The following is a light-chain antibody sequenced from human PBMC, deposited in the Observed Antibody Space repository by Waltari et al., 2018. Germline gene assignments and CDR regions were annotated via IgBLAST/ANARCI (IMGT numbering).Light chain of an antibody. CDR2: RAS. V-gene: IGKV3-15*01. J-gene: IGKJ4*01. CDR3: QQYNNWPLT. Sequence: EIVMTQSPATLSVSPGERATLSCRASQSVSSNLAWYQQKPGQAPRLLIYRASTRATDIPDRFSGSGSGTEFTLTISSLQSEDFAVYYCQQYNNWPLTFGGGTKVEIK. CDR1: QSVSSN.